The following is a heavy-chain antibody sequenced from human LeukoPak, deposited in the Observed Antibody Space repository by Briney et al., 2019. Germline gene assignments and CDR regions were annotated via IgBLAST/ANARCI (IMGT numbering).Heavy chain of an antibody. D-gene: IGHD6-19*01. CDR2: ISGSGGST. V-gene: IGHV3-23*01. J-gene: IGHJ4*02. CDR1: GFSFSSYD. CDR3: AKDLGSSGWYIDY. Sequence: GGSLRLSCVASGFSFSSYDMSWVRQAPGKGLEWVSVISGSGGSTDYADSVKGRFTISRDNSKNTLYLQMNSLRAEDTAVYYCAKDLGSSGWYIDYWGQGTLVTVSS.